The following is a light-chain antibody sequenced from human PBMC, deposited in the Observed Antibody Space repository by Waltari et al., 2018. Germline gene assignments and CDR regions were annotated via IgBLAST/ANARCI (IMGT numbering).Light chain of an antibody. V-gene: IGLV7-46*01. J-gene: IGLJ3*02. Sequence: QAVVTQEPSLTVSPGGTVTLTCGSSTGAVTSGHYPYWFQQKPGHAPRTLIYDTSNKHSWTPARFSGSLLGGKAALTLSGAQPEDEAEYYYLLSYSGAWVFGGGTKLTVL. CDR2: DTS. CDR3: LLSYSGAWV. CDR1: TGAVTSGHY.